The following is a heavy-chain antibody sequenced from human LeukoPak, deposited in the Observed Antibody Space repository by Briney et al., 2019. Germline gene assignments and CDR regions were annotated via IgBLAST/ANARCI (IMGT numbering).Heavy chain of an antibody. V-gene: IGHV4-34*01. CDR1: GGSFSGYY. D-gene: IGHD2-21*02. J-gene: IGHJ6*04. Sequence: SETLSHTCAVYGGSFSGYYWSWIRQPPGKGLEWIGEINHSGSTNYNPSLKSRVTISVDTSKNQFSLKLSSVTAADTAVYYCARGRRGIGGDLIYGMDVWGKGTTVTVSS. CDR3: ARGRRGIGGDLIYGMDV. CDR2: INHSGST.